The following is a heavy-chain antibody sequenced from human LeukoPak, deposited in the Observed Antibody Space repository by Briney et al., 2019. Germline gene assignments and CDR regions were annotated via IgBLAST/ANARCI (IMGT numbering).Heavy chain of an antibody. CDR1: GYTFTSYA. CDR3: ARGGVPAAITRFDY. CDR2: IISIFGTA. V-gene: IGHV1-69*13. Sequence: GASVKVSCKASGYTFTSYAMNWVRQAPGQGLEWMGGIISIFGTANYAQKFQGRVTITADESTSTAYMELSSLRSEDTAVYYCARGGVPAAITRFDYWGQGTLVTVSS. D-gene: IGHD2-2*01. J-gene: IGHJ4*02.